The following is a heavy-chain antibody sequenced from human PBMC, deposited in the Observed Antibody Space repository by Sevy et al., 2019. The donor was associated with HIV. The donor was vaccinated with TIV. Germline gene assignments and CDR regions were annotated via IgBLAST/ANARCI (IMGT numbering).Heavy chain of an antibody. CDR2: IYYSGST. J-gene: IGHJ3*02. V-gene: IGHV4-59*01. CDR3: AREWNRKEAFDI. CDR1: GGSISSYY. D-gene: IGHD1-1*01. Sequence: SETLSLTCTVSGGSISSYYWSWIRQPPGKGLEWIGYIYYSGSTNYNPSLKSRVTISVDTSKNQFSLKLSSVTDADTAVYYCAREWNRKEAFDIWGQGTMVTVSS.